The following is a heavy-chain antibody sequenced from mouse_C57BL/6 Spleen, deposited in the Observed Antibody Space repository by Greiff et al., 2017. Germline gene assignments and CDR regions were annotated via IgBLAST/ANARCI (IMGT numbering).Heavy chain of an antibody. CDR2: IRLKSDNYAT. D-gene: IGHD1-1*02. Sequence: EVKLLESGGGLVQPGGSMKLSCVASGFTFSNYWMNWVRQSPEKGLEWVAQIRLKSDNYATHYAESVKGRFTISRDDSKSSVYLQMNNLRAEDTGIYYCTEDMGGGAMDYWGQGTSVTVSS. CDR3: TEDMGGGAMDY. J-gene: IGHJ4*01. V-gene: IGHV6-3*01. CDR1: GFTFSNYW.